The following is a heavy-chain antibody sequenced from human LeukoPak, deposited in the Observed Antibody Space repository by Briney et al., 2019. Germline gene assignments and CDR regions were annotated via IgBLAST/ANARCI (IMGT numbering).Heavy chain of an antibody. CDR1: GFTFSASA. J-gene: IGHJ4*02. CDR3: ARDSSSEGPLDY. CDR2: IRSKANNYAT. V-gene: IGHV3-73*01. Sequence: PGGPLRLSCAASGFTFSASAVHWVRQASGKGLEWIGRIRSKANNYATAYTDPLKGRFTVSRDDSKNTAYLQMNSLKTEDSAVYFCARDSSSEGPLDYWGQGTLVTVSS. D-gene: IGHD6-6*01.